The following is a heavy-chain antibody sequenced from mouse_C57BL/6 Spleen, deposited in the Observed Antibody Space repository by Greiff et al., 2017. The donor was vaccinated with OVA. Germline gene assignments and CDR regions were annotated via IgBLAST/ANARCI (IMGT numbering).Heavy chain of an antibody. CDR3: ARGYYYGSTHWYFDV. CDR2: IYPGSGST. Sequence: QVQLQQPGAELVKPGASVKMSCKASGYTFTSYWINWVKQRPGQGLEWIGDIYPGSGSTNYNEKFKSKATLTVDTSSSTAYMQLSSLTSEDSAVYYCARGYYYGSTHWYFDVWGTGTTVTVSS. CDR1: GYTFTSYW. V-gene: IGHV1-55*01. D-gene: IGHD1-1*01. J-gene: IGHJ1*03.